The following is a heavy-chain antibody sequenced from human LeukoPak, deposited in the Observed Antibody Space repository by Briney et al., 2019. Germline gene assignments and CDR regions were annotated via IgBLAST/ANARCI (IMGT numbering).Heavy chain of an antibody. Sequence: GASLKVSRKASGYTFTGYYMHWVRQAPGQGLEWMGWINPNSGGTNYAQKFQGRVTMTRDTSISTAYMEMSRLRSDDTAVYYCARPAPYYYGSGSVVYWGQGTLVSVSS. CDR1: GYTFTGYY. V-gene: IGHV1-2*02. CDR3: ARPAPYYYGSGSVVY. J-gene: IGHJ4*02. CDR2: INPNSGGT. D-gene: IGHD3-10*01.